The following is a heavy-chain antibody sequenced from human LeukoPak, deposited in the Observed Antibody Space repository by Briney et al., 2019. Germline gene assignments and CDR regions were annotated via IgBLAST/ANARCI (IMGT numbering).Heavy chain of an antibody. D-gene: IGHD1-26*01. J-gene: IGHJ6*02. CDR3: AKCRGATRHYGMDV. CDR2: ISGSGGST. CDR1: GFTFSSYA. Sequence: PGGSLRLSCAASGFTFSSYAMSWVRQAPGKGLEWVSAISGSGGSTYYADSVKGRFTISRDNSKNRLYLQMNSLRAEDTAVYYCAKCRGATRHYGMDVWGQGTTVTVSS. V-gene: IGHV3-23*01.